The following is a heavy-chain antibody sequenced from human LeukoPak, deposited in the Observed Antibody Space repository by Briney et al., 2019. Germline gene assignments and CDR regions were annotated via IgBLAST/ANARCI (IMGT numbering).Heavy chain of an antibody. CDR3: AREGDYGDYSKSFYYMDV. V-gene: IGHV4-4*07. CDR2: IYTSENT. D-gene: IGHD4-17*01. J-gene: IGHJ6*03. Sequence: SETLSLTCTVSGGSIGSYYWSWIRQPAGKGLEWIGRIYTSENTDYNPSLKSRVTMSVDMSTSQFSLRLTSVTAADTAVYYWAREGDYGDYSKSFYYMDVWGKGTTVTVSS. CDR1: GGSIGSYY.